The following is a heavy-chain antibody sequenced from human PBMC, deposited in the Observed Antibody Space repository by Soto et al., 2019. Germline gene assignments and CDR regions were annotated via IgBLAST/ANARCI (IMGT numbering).Heavy chain of an antibody. J-gene: IGHJ5*01. D-gene: IGHD1-26*01. Sequence: SETLSLTCSVSGGAISSGGYYWGWIRQHPGRGLEWIGYIYYSGRTYYNPSLKSRLTISVDTSKNQFSLRLSSVTAADTAVYYCARDRGVGAATKWFDSWSQGTQVTVSS. V-gene: IGHV4-31*03. CDR3: ARDRGVGAATKWFDS. CDR1: GGAISSGGYY. CDR2: IYYSGRT.